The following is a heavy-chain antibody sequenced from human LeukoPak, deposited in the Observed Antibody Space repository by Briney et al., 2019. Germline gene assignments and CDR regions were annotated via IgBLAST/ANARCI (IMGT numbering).Heavy chain of an antibody. CDR1: VYTCTTYC. Sequence: ASVKVSCNAGVYTCTTYCLIWLRRAPGQGLEWMGWISAYNGNTNYAQKLQGRVTMTTDTSTSTAYMELRSLRSDDTAAYYCASAMYNCAGAGKVRLHSGLDVWGQGTTVTVSS. V-gene: IGHV1-18*01. CDR2: ISAYNGNT. J-gene: IGHJ6*02. CDR3: ASAMYNCAGAGKVRLHSGLDV. D-gene: IGHD6-13*01.